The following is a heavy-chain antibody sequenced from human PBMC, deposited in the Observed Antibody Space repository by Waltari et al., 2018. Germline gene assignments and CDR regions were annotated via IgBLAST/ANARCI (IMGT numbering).Heavy chain of an antibody. D-gene: IGHD3-10*01. CDR1: GGTFSSYA. CDR2: SIPIFGTA. J-gene: IGHJ6*02. Sequence: QVQLVQSGAEVKKTGSSVKVSCKASGGTFSSYAISWVRQAPGQGREWMGGSIPIFGTANYAQKSQGRVTITADESTSRAYMELSRLRSEDTAVYYCAGDLHMVQGVINYYYGMDVWGQGTTVTVSS. V-gene: IGHV1-69*13. CDR3: AGDLHMVQGVINYYYGMDV.